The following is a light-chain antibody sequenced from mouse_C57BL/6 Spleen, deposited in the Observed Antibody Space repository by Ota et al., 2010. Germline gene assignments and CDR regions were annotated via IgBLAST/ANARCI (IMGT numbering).Light chain of an antibody. CDR2: GAS. V-gene: IGKV6-23*01. CDR3: QQYSSYPLT. J-gene: IGKJ5*01. CDR1: QDVGTA. Sequence: DIVMTQSHKFMSTSVGDRVSITCKASQDVGTAVAWYQQKPGQPPKLLIYGASTRESGVPDRFTGSGSGTDFTLTISNVQSEDLADYFCQQYSSYPLTFGAGTKLELK.